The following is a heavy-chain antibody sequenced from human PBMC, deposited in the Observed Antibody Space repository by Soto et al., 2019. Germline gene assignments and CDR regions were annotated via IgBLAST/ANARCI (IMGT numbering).Heavy chain of an antibody. CDR1: GYTFTSYG. Sequence: QVQLVQSGAEVKKPGASVKVSCKASGYTFTSYGISWVRQAPGQGLEWMGWISAYNGNTNYAQKLQGRVTTTTDTSTSTAYMELRSLRSDDTAVYYCARTNSGYSGYDGGEYFQHWGQGTLVTVSS. CDR3: ARTNSGYSGYDGGEYFQH. V-gene: IGHV1-18*01. D-gene: IGHD5-12*01. J-gene: IGHJ1*01. CDR2: ISAYNGNT.